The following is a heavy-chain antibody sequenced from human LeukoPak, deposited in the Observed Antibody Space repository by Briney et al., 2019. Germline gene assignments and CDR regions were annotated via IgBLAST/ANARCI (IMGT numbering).Heavy chain of an antibody. CDR2: IYYSGGT. V-gene: IGHV4-39*01. J-gene: IGHJ3*02. Sequence: SETLSLTCTVSGGSISSSSYYWGWIRQPPGKGLVWLGSIYYSGGTYYNPSLKSRVTISVDTSKNQFSLKLSSVTAADTAVYYCARHRMYYYDTSGRGVADAFDIWGQGTMVTVSS. D-gene: IGHD3-22*01. CDR1: GGSISSSSYY. CDR3: ARHRMYYYDTSGRGVADAFDI.